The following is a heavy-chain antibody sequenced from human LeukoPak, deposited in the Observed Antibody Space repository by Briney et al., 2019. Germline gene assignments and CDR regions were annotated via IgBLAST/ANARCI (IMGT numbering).Heavy chain of an antibody. CDR3: ARVRTAVAGTGGYKYVDY. Sequence: ASVKVSCKASGYTFTGYYMHWVRQAPGHGLEWMGRLNPNNGGTNYAQKFQGRVTMTRDTSISTAYMELSRLRSDDTAVYYCARVRTAVAGTGGYKYVDYWGQGTLVTVSS. CDR1: GYTFTGYY. D-gene: IGHD6-19*01. V-gene: IGHV1-2*06. CDR2: LNPNNGGT. J-gene: IGHJ4*02.